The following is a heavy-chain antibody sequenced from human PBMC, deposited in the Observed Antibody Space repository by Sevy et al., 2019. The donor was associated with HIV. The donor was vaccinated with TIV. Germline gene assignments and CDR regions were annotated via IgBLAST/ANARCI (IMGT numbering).Heavy chain of an antibody. CDR3: ARDGIRRDYYYGMDV. V-gene: IGHV4-61*02. CDR1: GDSISSGNYW. D-gene: IGHD1-26*01. Sequence: SETLSLACNVSGDSISSGNYWWSWIRQPAGKGLEWIGRIFPSGRTMYNPSLKSRVTMSVDTSKNQFSLKLSSVTAADTAVYYCARDGIRRDYYYGMDVWGQGTTVTVSS. CDR2: IFPSGRT. J-gene: IGHJ6*02.